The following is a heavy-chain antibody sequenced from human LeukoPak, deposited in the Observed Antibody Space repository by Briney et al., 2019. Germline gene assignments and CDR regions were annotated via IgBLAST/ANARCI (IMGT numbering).Heavy chain of an antibody. CDR2: IYYSGST. CDR1: GGSISSYY. Sequence: SETLSLTCTVSGGSISSYYWSWIRQPPGKGLEWIGYIYYSGSTNYNPSLKSRVTISVDTSKNQFSLKLSSVTAADTAVYYCARGVPGPIRTITISYGMDVWGQGTTVTVSS. J-gene: IGHJ6*02. D-gene: IGHD3-3*01. V-gene: IGHV4-59*12. CDR3: ARGVPGPIRTITISYGMDV.